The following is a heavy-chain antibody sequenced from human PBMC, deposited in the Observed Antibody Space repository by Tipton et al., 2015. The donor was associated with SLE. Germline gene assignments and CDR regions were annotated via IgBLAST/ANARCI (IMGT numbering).Heavy chain of an antibody. V-gene: IGHV4-34*01. CDR3: GGGQYYYMDV. CDR2: VSHSRST. Sequence: WSWVRQPPGKGLEWIGEVSHSRSTNYNPSLKSRGTISLDTSNNQFSLRLSSVTAADTAVYYCGGGQYYYMDVWGEGTTVTISS. J-gene: IGHJ6*03.